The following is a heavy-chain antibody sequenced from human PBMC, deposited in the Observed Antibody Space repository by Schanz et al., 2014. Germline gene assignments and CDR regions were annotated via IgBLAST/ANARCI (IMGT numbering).Heavy chain of an antibody. V-gene: IGHV1-69*04. CDR1: GGTFSSFG. CDR3: ARDRLECGAECYSVEVFQI. D-gene: IGHD2-21*01. Sequence: QVQLVQSGAEVKKPGSSVKVSCKASGGTFSSFGINWVRQAPGQGLEWMGRIIPSLGLAKYEQKFQDKVTITADTSTTTAYMELSGLRSEDTAVYYCARDRLECGAECYSVEVFQIWGQGTRVIVPS. CDR2: IIPSLGLA. J-gene: IGHJ4*02.